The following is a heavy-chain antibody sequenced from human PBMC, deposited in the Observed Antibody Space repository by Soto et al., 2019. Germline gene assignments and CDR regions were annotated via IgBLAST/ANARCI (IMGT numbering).Heavy chain of an antibody. D-gene: IGHD3-22*01. CDR3: ARPRSSGYAGEFDY. J-gene: IGHJ4*02. V-gene: IGHV4-30-2*02. Sequence: SETLSLTCAVSGGSISSGGYSWSWIRQPPGKGLEWIGYIYHSGSTYYNPSLKSRVTIPVDTSQNQFSLMLTSVTAADTAVYYCARPRSSGYAGEFDYWGQGTLVTVSS. CDR1: GGSISSGGYS. CDR2: IYHSGST.